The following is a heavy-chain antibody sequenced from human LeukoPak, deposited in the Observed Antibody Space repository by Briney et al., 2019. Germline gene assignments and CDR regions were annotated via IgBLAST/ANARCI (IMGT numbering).Heavy chain of an antibody. CDR2: INQDGSET. V-gene: IGHV3-7*01. CDR3: ARDGGTGMVTTFDH. CDR1: GFPFSGYW. J-gene: IGHJ4*02. D-gene: IGHD4-17*01. Sequence: GGSLRLSCAVSGFPFSGYWLSWVRQAPGKGLEWVANINQDGSETYYVDSVKGRFIISRDNAKSLLFLQMNSLRPEDTAVYYCARDGGTGMVTTFDHWGQGTLVTVSS.